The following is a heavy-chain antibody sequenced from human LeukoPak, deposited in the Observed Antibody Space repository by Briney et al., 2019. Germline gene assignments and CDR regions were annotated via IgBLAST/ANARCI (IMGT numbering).Heavy chain of an antibody. CDR2: IYYSGST. Sequence: SETLSLTCTVSGGSISSYYWSWIRQPPGKGLEWIGYIYYSGSTNYNPSLKSRVTISVDTSKNQFSLKLSSMTAADTAVYYCARGVLRYFDWLVWGQGTLVTVSS. V-gene: IGHV4-59*01. J-gene: IGHJ4*02. CDR1: GGSISSYY. D-gene: IGHD3-9*01. CDR3: ARGVLRYFDWLV.